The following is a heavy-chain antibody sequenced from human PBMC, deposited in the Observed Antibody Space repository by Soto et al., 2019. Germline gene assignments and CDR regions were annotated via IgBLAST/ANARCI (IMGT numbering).Heavy chain of an antibody. Sequence: SETLSLTCTVSGGSIRNYYWNWIRQPLGKGLEWIGYIYDSGTTNYNPSLASRVTMSVDTSKGQFSLKLSSVTAADTAVYYCARARTPYYYDNTGYFLFDPWGQGTLVTV. V-gene: IGHV4-59*01. CDR2: IYDSGTT. CDR3: ARARTPYYYDNTGYFLFDP. CDR1: GGSIRNYY. J-gene: IGHJ5*02. D-gene: IGHD3-22*01.